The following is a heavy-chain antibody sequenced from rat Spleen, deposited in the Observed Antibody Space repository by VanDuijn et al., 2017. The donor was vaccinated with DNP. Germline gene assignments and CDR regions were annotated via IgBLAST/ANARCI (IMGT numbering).Heavy chain of an antibody. J-gene: IGHJ2*01. CDR2: ISTSGGVT. CDR1: GFTFSDYY. V-gene: IGHV5-25*01. D-gene: IGHD1-6*01. CDR3: ARRAYYGLSFYFDF. Sequence: EVKLVESGGGLVQPGRSLKLSCAASGFTFSDYYMAWVRQAPTKGLEWVASISTSGGVTYYRDSVKGRFTISRDNAESTLYLQMNSLRSEDTATYYCARRAYYGLSFYFDFWGQGVMVTVSS.